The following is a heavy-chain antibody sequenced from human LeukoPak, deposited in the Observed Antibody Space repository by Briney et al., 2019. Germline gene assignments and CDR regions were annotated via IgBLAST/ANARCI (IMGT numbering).Heavy chain of an antibody. J-gene: IGHJ2*01. Sequence: SETLSLTCSVSGDSISGSYWNWIRQSPGKGLEWIGYVSDSGSTNYNPSLKSRVSISVDTSKNQFSLKSTSMTAADTAVYYCARDPVGQPYWFFDLWGRGTLVTVSS. D-gene: IGHD3/OR15-3a*01. CDR3: ARDPVGQPYWFFDL. CDR1: GDSISGSY. CDR2: VSDSGST. V-gene: IGHV4-59*01.